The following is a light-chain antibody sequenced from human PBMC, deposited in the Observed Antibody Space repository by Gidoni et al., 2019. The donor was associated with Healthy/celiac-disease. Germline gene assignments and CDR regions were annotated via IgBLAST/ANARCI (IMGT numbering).Light chain of an antibody. CDR1: QRVLYSSNNKNY. Sequence: DIVMTQSPDSLAVSLGERATINCKSSQRVLYSSNNKNYLAWYQQKPGQPPTLLIYWASTRDSGVPYRFSGSGSGPDFSLTISSLQAEDVAVFYCHQYYSTPITFGQGTRLEIK. CDR3: HQYYSTPIT. J-gene: IGKJ5*01. CDR2: WAS. V-gene: IGKV4-1*01.